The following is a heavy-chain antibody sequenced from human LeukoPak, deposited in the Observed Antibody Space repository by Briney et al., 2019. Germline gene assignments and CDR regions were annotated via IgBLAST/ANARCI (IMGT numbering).Heavy chain of an antibody. V-gene: IGHV3-74*01. CDR1: GFTFSNYW. CDR2: VNTDGSST. J-gene: IGHJ6*04. D-gene: IGHD3-10*02. Sequence: GGSLRLSCAASGFTFSNYWMHWVRQAPGKGLVWVSRVNTDGSSTSYVDSVKGRFTISRDNAKNSLYLQMNSLRAENTAVYYCAELGITMIGGVWGKGTTVTISS. CDR3: AELGITMIGGV.